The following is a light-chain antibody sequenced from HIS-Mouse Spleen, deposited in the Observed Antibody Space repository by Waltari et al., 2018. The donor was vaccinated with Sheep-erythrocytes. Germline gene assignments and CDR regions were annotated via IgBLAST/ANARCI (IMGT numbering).Light chain of an antibody. CDR1: SSAVGCYHY. V-gene: IGLV2-11*01. CDR2: DVS. Sequence: QSALTQPRSVSGSPGQSVTISCTGTSSAVGCYHYASWDQQHPGKAPKLMIYDVSKRPSGVPDRFSGSKSGNTASLTISGLQAEDEADYYCCSYAGSYNHVFATGTKVTVL. CDR3: CSYAGSYNHV. J-gene: IGLJ1*01.